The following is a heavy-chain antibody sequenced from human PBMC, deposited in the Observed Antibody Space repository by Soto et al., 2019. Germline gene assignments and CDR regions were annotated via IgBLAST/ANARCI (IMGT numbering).Heavy chain of an antibody. CDR2: INPNTGGT. CDR3: ARALSTIGARLDY. J-gene: IGHJ4*02. CDR1: GYIFTDYY. Sequence: QVQLVQSGAEVRKPGASVKVSCEASGYIFTDYYMHWVRQAPGQGLEYMGWINPNTGGTKYAQKFQGRVTMRRETLILNWLTSDDTAVDYCARALSTIGARLDYWGQGTLVTVSS. V-gene: IGHV1-2*02. D-gene: IGHD6-6*01.